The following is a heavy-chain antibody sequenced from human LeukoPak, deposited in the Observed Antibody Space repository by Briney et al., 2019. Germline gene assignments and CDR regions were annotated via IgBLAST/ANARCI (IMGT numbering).Heavy chain of an antibody. CDR1: GGSFSGYY. Sequence: PSETLSLTCAVYGGSFSGYYWSWIRQPPGKGLEWIGEINHSGSTNYNPSLKSRVTISVDTSKNQFSLKLSSVTAADTAVYYCARGLWSREYYFDYWGQGTLVTVSS. D-gene: IGHD3-10*01. CDR2: INHSGST. J-gene: IGHJ4*02. V-gene: IGHV4-34*01. CDR3: ARGLWSREYYFDY.